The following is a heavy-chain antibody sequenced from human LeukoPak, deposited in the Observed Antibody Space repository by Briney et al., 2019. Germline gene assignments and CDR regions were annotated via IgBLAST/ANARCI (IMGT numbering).Heavy chain of an antibody. CDR1: GSSFSGYT. J-gene: IGHJ6*02. Sequence: PGGSLRLSCAASGSSFSGYTMSWVRQAPGKGLEWVSGIGTSGGSTFYADSVKGRFTISRDNSKNTLYLQMNSLRAEDTAVYYCARKEVETAMVVLGVWGQGTTVTVSS. CDR3: ARKEVETAMVVLGV. D-gene: IGHD5-18*01. V-gene: IGHV3-23*01. CDR2: IGTSGGST.